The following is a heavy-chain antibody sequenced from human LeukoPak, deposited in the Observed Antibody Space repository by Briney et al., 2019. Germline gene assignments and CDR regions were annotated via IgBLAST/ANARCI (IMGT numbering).Heavy chain of an antibody. Sequence: GGSLRLACALSGFTFSDYSMNWVRHAPGEGLEWLSYISSSSRTMYYAESVKARFTISRDNAKKLLYLQTNRLREEDTAVYYCARASYFGARRDPWGQGTLVTVFS. J-gene: IGHJ5*02. D-gene: IGHD3-10*01. CDR2: ISSSSRTM. CDR1: GFTFSDYS. CDR3: ARASYFGARRDP. V-gene: IGHV3-48*02.